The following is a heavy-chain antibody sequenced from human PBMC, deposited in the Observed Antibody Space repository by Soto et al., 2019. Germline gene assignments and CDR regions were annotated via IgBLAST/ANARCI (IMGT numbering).Heavy chain of an antibody. CDR3: ARDPVELFGYLDV. V-gene: IGHV1-69*06. CDR1: EGTFASYS. D-gene: IGHD1-7*01. Sequence: QEELVQSGAEVKKPGSSVNVSCRTSEGTFASYSITWLRQAPGQRLERMGEIIPLMRTVNYAQKFQDRVTITGHRTTSTVYMALSSLRSDDTAVYYCARDPVELFGYLDVWGQGTPVTVSS. CDR2: IIPLMRTV. J-gene: IGHJ6*02.